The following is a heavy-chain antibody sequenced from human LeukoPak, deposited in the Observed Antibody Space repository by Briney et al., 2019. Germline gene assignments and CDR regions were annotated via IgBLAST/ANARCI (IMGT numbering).Heavy chain of an antibody. Sequence: PSETLSLTCTVSGGSISSYYWSWIRPPPGKGLEWIGYIYYSGSTNYNSSLKSRVTILVDMSKNQFSLKLSSVTAADTAVYYCATHVVVVAATGYNWFDPWGQGTLVTVSS. CDR3: ATHVVVVAATGYNWFDP. V-gene: IGHV4-59*01. CDR1: GGSISSYY. D-gene: IGHD2-15*01. CDR2: IYYSGST. J-gene: IGHJ5*02.